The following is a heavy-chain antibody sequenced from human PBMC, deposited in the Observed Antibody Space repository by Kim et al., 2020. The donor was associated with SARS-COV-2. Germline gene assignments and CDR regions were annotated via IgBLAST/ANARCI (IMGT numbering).Heavy chain of an antibody. J-gene: IGHJ6*02. CDR1: GFTFSSYG. Sequence: GGSLRLSWSASGFTFSSYGMHWVRQAPGKGLEWVAVISYDGSNKYYAESVKGRFTISRDNSKNTVYLQMNSLRAEDTAIYYCAKHRAEYSSSWYDMDVWGQGTTVTVSS. D-gene: IGHD6-13*01. CDR3: AKHRAEYSSSWYDMDV. V-gene: IGHV3-30*18. CDR2: ISYDGSNK.